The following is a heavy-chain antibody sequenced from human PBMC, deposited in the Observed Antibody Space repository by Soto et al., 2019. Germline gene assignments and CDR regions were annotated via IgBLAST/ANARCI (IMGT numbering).Heavy chain of an antibody. V-gene: IGHV5-10-1*01. J-gene: IGHJ5*02. CDR2: IDPRDSYT. CDR1: GYTFTTFW. CDR3: ARLYCSSSTCDSWFDP. D-gene: IGHD2-2*01. Sequence: GESQKISCTGFGYTFTTFWVSWVRQMPGRGLEWMGRIDPRDSYTNYSPSFQGHVTISGDKSISTVYLQWASLKASDTAMYYCARLYCSSSTCDSWFDPWGQGTLVTVSS.